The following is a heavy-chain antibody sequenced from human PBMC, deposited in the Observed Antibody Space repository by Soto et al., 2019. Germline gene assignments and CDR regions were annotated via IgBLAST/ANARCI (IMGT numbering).Heavy chain of an antibody. J-gene: IGHJ4*02. CDR1: GFTFSSYA. D-gene: IGHD1-26*01. Sequence: EVQLLESGGGLVQPGGSLRLSCAASGFTFSSYAMSWVRQAPGKGLEWVSAISGSGGSTYYADSVKGRFTISRDNSKNTLYLQMNSLRAEDTAVYYCAKQVDSGGYSENSNFDCWGQGSLVTVSS. CDR2: ISGSGGST. V-gene: IGHV3-23*01. CDR3: AKQVDSGGYSENSNFDC.